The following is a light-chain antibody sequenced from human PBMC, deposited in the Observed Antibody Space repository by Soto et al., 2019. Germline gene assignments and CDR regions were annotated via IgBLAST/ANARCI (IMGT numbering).Light chain of an antibody. V-gene: IGKV3-11*01. CDR1: QSVSSS. J-gene: IGKJ4*01. CDR2: GAS. Sequence: EIVLTQSPATLSLSPGERATLSCRASQSVSSSLAWYQQKPGQAPRLLIYGASNRATGIPARFSGSGSGTDFTLTISSLEPEDFAVYYCHQRSNWPLTFGGGTKVEIK. CDR3: HQRSNWPLT.